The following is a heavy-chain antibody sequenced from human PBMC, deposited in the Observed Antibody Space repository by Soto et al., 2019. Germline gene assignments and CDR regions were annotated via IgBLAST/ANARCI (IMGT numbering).Heavy chain of an antibody. D-gene: IGHD3-22*01. J-gene: IGHJ4*02. CDR3: TTARPPWFTPARYASSGYYYFDY. V-gene: IGHV3-15*01. CDR1: GFTFSNAW. Sequence: GGSLRLSCAASGFTFSNAWMSWVRQAPGKGLEWVGRIKSKPDGGTTDYAAPVKGSFTISRDDSKNTLYLQMHSLKTENTAVYYCTTARPPWFTPARYASSGYYYFDYWGQGTLVTVPS. CDR2: IKSKPDGGTT.